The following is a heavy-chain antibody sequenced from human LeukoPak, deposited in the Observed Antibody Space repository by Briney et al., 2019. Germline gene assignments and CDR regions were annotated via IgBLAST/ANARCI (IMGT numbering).Heavy chain of an antibody. CDR3: ARHFPGGYYDYVWGSYRYDY. D-gene: IGHD3-16*02. Sequence: RASETLSLTCTVSGGSISSSSYYWGWIRQPPGKGLEWIGRIYTSGSTNYNPSLKSRVTMSVDTSKNQFSLKLSSVTAADTAVYYCARHFPGGYYDYVWGSYRYDYWGQGTLVTVSS. V-gene: IGHV4-39*07. J-gene: IGHJ4*02. CDR2: IYTSGST. CDR1: GGSISSSSYY.